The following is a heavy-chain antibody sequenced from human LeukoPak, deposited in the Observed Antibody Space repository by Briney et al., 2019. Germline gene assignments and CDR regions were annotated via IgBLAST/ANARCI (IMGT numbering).Heavy chain of an antibody. J-gene: IGHJ4*02. Sequence: SETLSLTCTVSGGSVSSSSYYWGWIRQPPGKGLEWIGSIYYSGSTYYNPSLKSRVTISVDTSKNQFSLKLSSVTAADTAVYYCARESVVPAATLFDYWGQGTLVTVSS. D-gene: IGHD2-2*01. V-gene: IGHV4-39*07. CDR2: IYYSGST. CDR1: GGSVSSSSYY. CDR3: ARESVVPAATLFDY.